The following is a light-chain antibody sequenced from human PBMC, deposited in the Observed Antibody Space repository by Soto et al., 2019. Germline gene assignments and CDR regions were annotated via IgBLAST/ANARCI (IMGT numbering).Light chain of an antibody. Sequence: DIQMTQSPSTLSASVGDRVTITCRASQSVSDWLAWYQQKPGKAPKLLIYKASTLESGVPSRFSGSGSGTQFTLTISSLQPEDFAVYYCQQYDSYSPWTFGQGTRVEIK. J-gene: IGKJ1*01. V-gene: IGKV1-5*03. CDR1: QSVSDW. CDR2: KAS. CDR3: QQYDSYSPWT.